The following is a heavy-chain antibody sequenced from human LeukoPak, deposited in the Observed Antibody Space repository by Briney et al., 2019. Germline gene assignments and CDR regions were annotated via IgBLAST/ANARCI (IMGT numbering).Heavy chain of an antibody. D-gene: IGHD5/OR15-5a*01. V-gene: IGHV4-39*07. Sequence: SETLSLTCTVSGGSISSSSYYWGWIRQPPGKGLEWIGSIDYSGSTYYNPSLKSRVTIAVDTSKNQFSLTLSSVTAADTAVYYCARGSTPYHAFDMWGQGTMVTVSS. J-gene: IGHJ3*02. CDR1: GGSISSSSYY. CDR3: ARGSTPYHAFDM. CDR2: IDYSGST.